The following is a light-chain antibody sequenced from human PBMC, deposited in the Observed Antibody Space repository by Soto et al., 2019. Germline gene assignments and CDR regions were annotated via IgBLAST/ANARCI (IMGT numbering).Light chain of an antibody. CDR2: AAS. J-gene: IGKJ1*01. CDR1: QSVSRS. Sequence: DIQMTQSPSSLSASVGERVIITCRASQSVSRSLNWYQQKTGQAPKLLIYAASTLHSGVPSRFSGSGSGTEFTLTISSLQPADFATYYCQQNAIVPPWTFGQGTKVDIK. CDR3: QQNAIVPPWT. V-gene: IGKV1-39*01.